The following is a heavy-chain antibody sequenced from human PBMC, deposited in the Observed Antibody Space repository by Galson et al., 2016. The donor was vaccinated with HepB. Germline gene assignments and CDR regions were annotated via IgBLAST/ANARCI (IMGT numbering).Heavy chain of an antibody. J-gene: IGHJ4*02. CDR3: ARRNVAPFDF. V-gene: IGHV4-39*01. Sequence: ETLSLTCTVSGGSISSSSYYWGWIRQPPGKGLEWIGSIYYSGSTYYNPSLKSRVTISVDTSKNQFSLKLSSVTAADTAVYYCARRNVAPFDFWGQGTLVTVSS. CDR1: GGSISSSSYY. D-gene: IGHD2-8*01. CDR2: IYYSGST.